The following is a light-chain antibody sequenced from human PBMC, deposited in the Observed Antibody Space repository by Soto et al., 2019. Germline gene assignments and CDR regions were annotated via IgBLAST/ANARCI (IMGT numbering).Light chain of an antibody. Sequence: DIQLTQSPPTLSASVGDRVTITCRASQSIRYYLAWYQQLPGKAPKLLIYGAYSLQSGVPSRFSGSGFGTEFSLTISSLQPDDFATYFCQHHNSYSQTFGQGTKVEIK. CDR2: GAY. J-gene: IGKJ1*01. CDR3: QHHNSYSQT. CDR1: QSIRYY. V-gene: IGKV1-5*01.